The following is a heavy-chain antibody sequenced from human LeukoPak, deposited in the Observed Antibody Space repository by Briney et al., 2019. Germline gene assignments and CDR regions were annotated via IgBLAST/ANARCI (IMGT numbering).Heavy chain of an antibody. CDR2: INPNSGGT. J-gene: IGHJ3*02. V-gene: IGHV1-2*02. D-gene: IGHD1-26*01. Sequence: VASVKVSCKASGYTFTGYYMHWVRQAPGQGLEWMGWINPNSGGTNYAQKFQGRVTMTRDTSISTAYMELSRLRSDDTAVYYCARVAVGGSGAFDIWGQGTMVTVSS. CDR3: ARVAVGGSGAFDI. CDR1: GYTFTGYY.